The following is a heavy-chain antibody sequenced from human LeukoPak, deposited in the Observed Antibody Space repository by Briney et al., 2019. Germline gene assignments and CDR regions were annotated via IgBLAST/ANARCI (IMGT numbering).Heavy chain of an antibody. CDR2: INPSGGST. D-gene: IGHD5-24*01. V-gene: IGHV1-46*01. Sequence: ASVKVSCKASGYTFTSYYMHWVRQAPGQGLEWMGIINPSGGSTSYAQKFQGRVTMTRDTSTSTVYMELSSLRSEDTAVYYCARAAEMATTNGGVDYWGQGTLVTVSS. CDR1: GYTFTSYY. CDR3: ARAAEMATTNGGVDY. J-gene: IGHJ4*02.